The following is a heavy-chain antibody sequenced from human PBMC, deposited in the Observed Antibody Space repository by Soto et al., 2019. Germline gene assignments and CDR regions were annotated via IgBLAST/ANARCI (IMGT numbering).Heavy chain of an antibody. V-gene: IGHV3-9*01. D-gene: IGHD6-19*01. CDR2: ISWNSGSI. J-gene: IGHJ4*02. CDR1: GFTFGDSD. Sequence: SLRLSCAASGFTFGDSDMQWVRQAPGKVLEWVSAISWNSGSIDYADSVKGRFTISRDNAKNSLYLQMNSLRAEDTALYYCAKSHTTSGWYVTTDYWGQGTRVTVSS. CDR3: AKSHTTSGWYVTTDY.